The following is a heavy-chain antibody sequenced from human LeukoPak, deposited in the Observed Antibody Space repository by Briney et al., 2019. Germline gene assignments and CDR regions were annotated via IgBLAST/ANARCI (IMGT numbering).Heavy chain of an antibody. CDR1: GYTFTSYY. V-gene: IGHV1-46*01. Sequence: GASVKVSCKASGYTFTSYYMHWGRQAPGQGLKWMGLINPTGGSTGYAQKFQRRVTMTRDMSTSTDYMELSSLRSEDTAIYYCARDNSVGDNAWWFDPWGQGTLVTVSS. J-gene: IGHJ5*02. D-gene: IGHD1-26*01. CDR3: ARDNSVGDNAWWFDP. CDR2: INPTGGST.